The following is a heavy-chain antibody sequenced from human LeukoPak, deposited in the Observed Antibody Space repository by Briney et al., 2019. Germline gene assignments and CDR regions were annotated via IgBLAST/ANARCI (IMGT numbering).Heavy chain of an antibody. J-gene: IGHJ4*02. V-gene: IGHV3-30*04. CDR2: ISYDGSNK. CDR3: AREAQWELYHYFDY. CDR1: GFTFSSYA. D-gene: IGHD1-26*01. Sequence: GRSLRLSCAASGFTFSSYAMHWVRQAPGKGLEWVAVISYDGSNKYYADSVKGRFTISRDNSKNTLYLQMNSLRAEDTAGYYCAREAQWELYHYFDYWGQGTLVTVSS.